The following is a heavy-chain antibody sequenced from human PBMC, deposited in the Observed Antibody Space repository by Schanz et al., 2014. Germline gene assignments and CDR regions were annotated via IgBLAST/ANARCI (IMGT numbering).Heavy chain of an antibody. V-gene: IGHV3-33*01. CDR1: GFSLNTYG. CDR2: IWNNGVTK. J-gene: IGHJ4*02. Sequence: QAQLMESGGGVVQPGTSLILSCSVSGFSLNTYGIHWFRQPAGKGLEWVAVIWNNGVTKYYADSVRGRFTISRDRFQNTLYLQMNTLRAEDTAVYYCARPRFDYGEVDYWGQGTLVTVSS. CDR3: ARPRFDYGEVDY. D-gene: IGHD4-17*01.